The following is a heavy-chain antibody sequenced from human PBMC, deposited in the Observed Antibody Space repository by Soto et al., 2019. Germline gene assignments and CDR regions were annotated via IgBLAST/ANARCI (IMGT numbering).Heavy chain of an antibody. CDR2: INPSGGST. CDR3: ARSTYYYDSSGYPPFDY. J-gene: IGHJ4*02. CDR1: GYTFTSYY. V-gene: IGHV1-46*01. D-gene: IGHD3-22*01. Sequence: GASVKVSCKASGYTFTSYYMHWVRQAPGQGLEWMGIINPSGGSTSYAQKFQGRVTMTRDTSTSTVYMELSSLRSEDTAVYYCARSTYYYDSSGYPPFDYWGQGTLVTVS.